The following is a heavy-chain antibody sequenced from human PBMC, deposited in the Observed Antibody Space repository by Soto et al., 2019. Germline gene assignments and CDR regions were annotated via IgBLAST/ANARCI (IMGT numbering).Heavy chain of an antibody. J-gene: IGHJ3*01. D-gene: IGHD3-22*01. CDR1: GFTFSSYS. CDR2: ISSSSSYI. CDR3: ARDLLPSGYYDSSGYEA. Sequence: GGSLRLSCAASGFTFSSYSMNWVRQAPGKGLEWVSSISSSSSYIYYADSVKGRFTISRDNAKNSLYLQMNSLRAEDTAVYYCARDLLPSGYYDSSGYEAWGQGTMVTVSS. V-gene: IGHV3-21*01.